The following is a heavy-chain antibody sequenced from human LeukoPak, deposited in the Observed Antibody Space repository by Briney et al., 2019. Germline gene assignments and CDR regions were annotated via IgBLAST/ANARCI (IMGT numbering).Heavy chain of an antibody. D-gene: IGHD2-8*02. V-gene: IGHV1-46*01. Sequence: ASVRVSCKASGYTFTDYYIHWVRQAPGQGLEWMGIINPTGGTTVYTQKFQGRVTMTRDTATSTVNMDLISLRSEDTAVYYCARVSTGTIFDYWGQGTLLTVSS. J-gene: IGHJ4*02. CDR2: INPTGGTT. CDR1: GYTFTDYY. CDR3: ARVSTGTIFDY.